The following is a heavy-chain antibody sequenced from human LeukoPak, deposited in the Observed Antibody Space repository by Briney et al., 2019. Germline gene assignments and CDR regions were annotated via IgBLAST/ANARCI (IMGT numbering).Heavy chain of an antibody. J-gene: IGHJ5*02. Sequence: SETLSLTCAVYGGSFSGYYWSWIRQPPGKGLEWIGEINHSGSTNYNPSLKSRVTISVDTSKNQFSLKLSSVTAADTAVYYCARSPGTQWLVLGWFDPWGQGTLVTVSS. D-gene: IGHD6-19*01. CDR1: GGSFSGYY. CDR3: ARSPGTQWLVLGWFDP. CDR2: INHSGST. V-gene: IGHV4-34*01.